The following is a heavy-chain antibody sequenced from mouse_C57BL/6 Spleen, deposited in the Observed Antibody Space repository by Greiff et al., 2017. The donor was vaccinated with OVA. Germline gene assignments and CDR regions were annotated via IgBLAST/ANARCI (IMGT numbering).Heavy chain of an antibody. Sequence: QVQLKESGPGLVQPSQSLSITCTVSGFSLTSYGVHWVRQSPGKGLEWMGVIWRGGSTAYNAAFMSSLSITKDNSKSQVFFKMNSLQADDTAIYYCAKSDYDPDYFDYWGQGTTLTVSA. V-gene: IGHV2-5*01. D-gene: IGHD2-4*01. CDR1: GFSLTSYG. J-gene: IGHJ2*01. CDR3: AKSDYDPDYFDY. CDR2: IWRGGST.